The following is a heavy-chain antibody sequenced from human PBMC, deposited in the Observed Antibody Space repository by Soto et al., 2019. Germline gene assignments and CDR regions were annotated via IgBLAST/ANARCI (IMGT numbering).Heavy chain of an antibody. Sequence: GASVKVSCKASGFTFTSSAVQWVRQARGQRLEWIGWIVVGSGNTNYAQKFQERVTITRHMSTSTAYMELSSLRSEDTAVYYCAADGGGSGYFDYWGQGTLVTVSS. CDR2: IVVGSGNT. CDR1: GFTFTSSA. D-gene: IGHD3-22*01. CDR3: AADGGGSGYFDY. V-gene: IGHV1-58*01. J-gene: IGHJ4*02.